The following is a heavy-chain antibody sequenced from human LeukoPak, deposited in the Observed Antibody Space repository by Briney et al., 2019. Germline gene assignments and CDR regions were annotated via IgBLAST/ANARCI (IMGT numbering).Heavy chain of an antibody. V-gene: IGHV1-46*01. Sequence: ASVKVSCKASGGTFSSYAISWVRQAPGQGLEWMGIINPSGGSTNYAQKFQGRVTMTRDTSTSTAYMELSSLRSEDTAVYYCARDWREGEYVGATDNYYFDYWGQGTLVTVSS. CDR3: ARDWREGEYVGATDNYYFDY. CDR2: INPSGGST. D-gene: IGHD1-26*01. CDR1: GGTFSSYA. J-gene: IGHJ4*02.